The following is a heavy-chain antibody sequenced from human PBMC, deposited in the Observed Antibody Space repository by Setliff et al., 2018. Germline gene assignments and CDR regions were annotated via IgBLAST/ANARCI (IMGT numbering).Heavy chain of an antibody. D-gene: IGHD3-22*01. CDR3: VRGSAYSSGSFDC. J-gene: IGHJ4*02. Sequence: GGSLRLSCAASEFTLSTYWIHWVRQAPRKGLVWVSRINSDGSTTTYADSVKGRFTISRDNGKNTVYLQMNSLRAEDTAMYYCVRGSAYSSGSFDCWGQGTLVTVS. CDR1: EFTLSTYW. CDR2: INSDGSTT. V-gene: IGHV3-74*01.